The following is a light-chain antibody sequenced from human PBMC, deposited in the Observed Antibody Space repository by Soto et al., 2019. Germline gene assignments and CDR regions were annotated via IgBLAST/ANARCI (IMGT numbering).Light chain of an antibody. V-gene: IGKV3-11*01. CDR1: QSVSGF. Sequence: EIVLTQSPATLSLSPGERATLSCRASQSVSGFLAWYQQRPGQAPRLLIYDASHRATGIPDRFSGSGSGTDFTLTISSLEPEDFAVYFCDQRTIWPSFGGGTKVEV. CDR3: DQRTIWPS. J-gene: IGKJ4*01. CDR2: DAS.